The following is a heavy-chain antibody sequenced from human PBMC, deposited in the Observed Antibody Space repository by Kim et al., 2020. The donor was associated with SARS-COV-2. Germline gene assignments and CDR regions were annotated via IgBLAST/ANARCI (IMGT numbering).Heavy chain of an antibody. CDR1: GFTFSSYA. CDR3: AKDPGNTMVRGVIIDY. D-gene: IGHD3-10*01. Sequence: GGSLRLSCAASGFTFSSYAMSWVRQAPGKGLEWVSGISSSGGSTYYADSVKGRFTISRDNSKNTLYLQMNSPRAEDTAVYYCAKDPGNTMVRGVIIDYWGQGTLVTVSS. V-gene: IGHV3-23*01. J-gene: IGHJ4*02. CDR2: ISSSGGST.